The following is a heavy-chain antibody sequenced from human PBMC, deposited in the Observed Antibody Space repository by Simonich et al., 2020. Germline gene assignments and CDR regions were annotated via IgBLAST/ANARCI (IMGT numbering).Heavy chain of an antibody. CDR2: IYHSGIP. D-gene: IGHD2-2*01. V-gene: IGHV4-38-2*01. CDR1: GYSISSGYY. Sequence: QVQLQESGPGLVKPSETLSLTCAVSGYSISSGYYWGWIRQPPGKGLEWIGSIYHSGIPDYNPSRKSRVTISVDTSKNQFSLKLCSVTAADTAVYYCRGYCSNTSCYDYWGQGTLVTVSS. CDR3: RGYCSNTSCYDY. J-gene: IGHJ4*02.